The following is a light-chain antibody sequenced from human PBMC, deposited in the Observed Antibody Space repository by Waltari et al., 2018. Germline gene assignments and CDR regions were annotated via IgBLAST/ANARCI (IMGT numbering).Light chain of an antibody. V-gene: IGLV1-40*01. CDR1: SSNIGAGSD. Sequence: QSGLTQPPSVSGAPGQRVTISCTVSSSNIGAGSDVHWYQLLPGTAPKLLIYGNTNRPSGVPDRFSCSKSGTSASLAITGLQTEDEADYYCQSYDSSLSNSVFGGGTKLTVL. CDR2: GNT. J-gene: IGLJ2*01. CDR3: QSYDSSLSNSV.